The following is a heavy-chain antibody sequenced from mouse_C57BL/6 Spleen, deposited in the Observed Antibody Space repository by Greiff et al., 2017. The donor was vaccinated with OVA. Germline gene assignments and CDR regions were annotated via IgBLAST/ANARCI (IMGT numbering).Heavy chain of an antibody. Sequence: EVQGVESGGGLVQPKGSLKLSCAASGFSFNTYAMNWVRQAPGKGLEWVARIRSKSNNYATYYADSVKDRFTISRDDSESMLYLQMNNLKTEDTAMYYCVRQKLEYFDYWGQGTTLTVSS. CDR1: GFSFNTYA. V-gene: IGHV10-1*01. D-gene: IGHD4-1*01. CDR2: IRSKSNNYAT. J-gene: IGHJ2*01. CDR3: VRQKLEYFDY.